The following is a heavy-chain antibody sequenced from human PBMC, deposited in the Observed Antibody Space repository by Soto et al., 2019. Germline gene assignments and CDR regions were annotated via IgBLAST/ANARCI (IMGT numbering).Heavy chain of an antibody. CDR2: ISAYNGKT. CDR3: ARDDGRIVGAEVDH. D-gene: IGHD1-26*01. J-gene: IGHJ4*02. V-gene: IGHV1-18*01. CDR1: GYTFTNYG. Sequence: QVQLVQSGTEVKKPGASVKVSCQASGYTFTNYGITWVRQAPGQGLEWMGWISAYNGKTDYAQTFQGRVNLTTDTSTSPAYIEVRSLRSDDTAMYYCARDDGRIVGAEVDHLGQGTLVAVSS.